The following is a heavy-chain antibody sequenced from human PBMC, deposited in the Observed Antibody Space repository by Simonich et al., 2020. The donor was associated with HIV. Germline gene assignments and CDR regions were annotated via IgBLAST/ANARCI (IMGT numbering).Heavy chain of an antibody. Sequence: QVQLQQWGAGLLKPSETLSLTCAVYGGSFSGYYWGWIRQPPGKGLEWIGEIKHSGNTNYNPALKRRVTISVDTSKNQFSLKLSSVTAADTAVYYCARRHPTTVTTPYFDYWGQGTLVTVSS. CDR1: GGSFSGYY. CDR3: ARRHPTTVTTPYFDY. V-gene: IGHV4-34*01. J-gene: IGHJ4*02. CDR2: IKHSGNT. D-gene: IGHD4-17*01.